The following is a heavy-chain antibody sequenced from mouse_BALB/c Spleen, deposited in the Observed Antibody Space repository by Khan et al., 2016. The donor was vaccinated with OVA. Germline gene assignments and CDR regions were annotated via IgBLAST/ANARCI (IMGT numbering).Heavy chain of an antibody. V-gene: IGHV3-2*02. D-gene: IGHD2-14*01. J-gene: IGHJ4*01. CDR1: GYSITSDYA. CDR2: ISSSGST. Sequence: EVQLQESGPGLVKPSQSLSLTCTVTGYSITSDYAWNWIRQFPGNKLEWMGYISSSGSTSYNPSLKGRISITRDTSKNQFFLQLKSVTTEDTATYFCARSLYYSYGYALDYGGRGTSVTVSS. CDR3: ARSLYYSYGYALDY.